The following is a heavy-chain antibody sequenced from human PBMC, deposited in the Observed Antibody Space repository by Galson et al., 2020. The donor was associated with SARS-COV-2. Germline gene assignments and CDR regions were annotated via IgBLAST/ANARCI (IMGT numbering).Heavy chain of an antibody. V-gene: IGHV4-38-2*02. J-gene: IGHJ4*02. Sequence: SETLSLTCTVSGYSISSGYFWVWIRQPPGKGLEWMGSIYHSGSTYYNPSLKSRVTISVDTSKNQFSLKLSSVTAADTAVYYCATYSVVVVAPTPLRADYWGQGTLVTVSS. CDR3: ATYSVVVVAPTPLRADY. CDR2: IYHSGST. CDR1: GYSISSGYF. D-gene: IGHD2-15*01.